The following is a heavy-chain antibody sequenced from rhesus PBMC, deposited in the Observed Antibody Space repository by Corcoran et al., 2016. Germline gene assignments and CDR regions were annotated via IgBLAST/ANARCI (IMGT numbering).Heavy chain of an antibody. CDR2: ISYTCKTI. CDR3: TRDWSSVVITTPYGLDS. Sequence: EVQLVESGGGLVQPGGSLRLSCAASGFTFSSYDMSWVRQAPGKGLEWVSYISYTCKTIYYADSVKGRFTISRDNAKNSLSLQMSSLRAEDTAVYYCTRDWSSVVITTPYGLDSWGQGVVVTVSS. J-gene: IGHJ6*01. V-gene: IGHV3-136*01. CDR1: GFTFSSYD. D-gene: IGHD3-16*01.